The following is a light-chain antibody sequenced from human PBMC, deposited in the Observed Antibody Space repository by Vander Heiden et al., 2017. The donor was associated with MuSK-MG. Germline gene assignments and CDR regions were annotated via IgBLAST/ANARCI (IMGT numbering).Light chain of an antibody. CDR3: QQANSFPRT. CDR2: SAS. CDR1: RGLNSW. J-gene: IGKJ2*01. Sequence: DFQMTQSPSAVSASVGDTVTITCRASRGLNSWLAWYQQKPGKAPQLLIYSASPLESGVPSRFSGSGSATDFTLTISGLQPEDFATYYSQQANSFPRTFGQGTKVEIK. V-gene: IGKV1-12*01.